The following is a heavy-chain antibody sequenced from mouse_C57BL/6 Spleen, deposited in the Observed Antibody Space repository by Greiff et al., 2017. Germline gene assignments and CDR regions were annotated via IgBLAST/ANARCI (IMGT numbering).Heavy chain of an antibody. Sequence: EVQLQQSVAELVRPGASVKLSCTASGFNIKNTYMNWVKQRPEKGLEWIGRIDPANGNTKYAPKFQGKATITADTSSNTAYLQLSSLTSEDTAIYYCARDYDFYFDYWGQGTTLTVSS. J-gene: IGHJ2*01. CDR1: GFNIKNTY. D-gene: IGHD2-4*01. CDR3: ARDYDFYFDY. V-gene: IGHV14-3*01. CDR2: IDPANGNT.